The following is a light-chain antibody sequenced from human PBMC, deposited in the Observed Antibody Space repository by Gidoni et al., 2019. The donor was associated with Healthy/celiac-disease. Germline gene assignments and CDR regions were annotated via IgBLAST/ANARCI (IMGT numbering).Light chain of an antibody. CDR1: QAINSN. V-gene: IGKV3-15*01. CDR3: HQYRNWPSLT. CDR2: GAS. J-gene: IGKJ4*01. Sequence: EVVMPQSPAIVSVSPGDTATLPCRASQAINSNLSWYQQRPGQAPRLLIYGASTRATGIPARFSGSGSGTEFTLTISSLQFEDFAVYYCHQYRNWPSLTFGGGTKVDIK.